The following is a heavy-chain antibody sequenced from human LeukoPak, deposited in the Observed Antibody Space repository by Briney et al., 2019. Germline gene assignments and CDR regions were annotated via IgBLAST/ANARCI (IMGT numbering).Heavy chain of an antibody. CDR2: IWYDGSNK. CDR3: ARGGPGYSSSWYGY. Sequence: PGRSLRLSCAASGFTFSSYGMHWVRQAPGKGLEWVAVIWYDGSNKYYADSVKGRFTISRDNSKNTLYLQMNSLRAEDTVVYYCARGGPGYSSSWYGYWGQGTLVTVSS. V-gene: IGHV3-33*01. D-gene: IGHD6-13*01. J-gene: IGHJ4*02. CDR1: GFTFSSYG.